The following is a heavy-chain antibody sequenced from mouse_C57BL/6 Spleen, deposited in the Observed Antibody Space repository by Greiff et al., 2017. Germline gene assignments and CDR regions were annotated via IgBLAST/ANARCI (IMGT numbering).Heavy chain of an antibody. J-gene: IGHJ3*01. CDR1: GYTFTSYG. CDR3: ARDDYFAY. CDR2: IYPRSGNT. D-gene: IGHD2-4*01. Sequence: QVQLQQSGAELARPGASVKLSCKASGYTFTSYGISWVKQRTGQGLEWIGEIYPRSGNTYYNEKFKGTATLTADQSSSPAYMELRSLTSEDAAVYFCARDDYFAYWGQGTLVTVSA. V-gene: IGHV1-81*01.